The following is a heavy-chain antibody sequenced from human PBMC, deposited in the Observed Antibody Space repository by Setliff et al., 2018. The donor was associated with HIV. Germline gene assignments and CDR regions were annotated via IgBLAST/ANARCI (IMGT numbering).Heavy chain of an antibody. CDR1: GDSMRNQY. V-gene: IGHV4-59*11. D-gene: IGHD5-12*01. J-gene: IGHJ4*02. CDR2: IYYDGST. Sequence: SETLSLTCSVSGDSMRNQYWNWIRQSPGKGLELIGSIYYDGSTSTNANPSFKSRVTFSVDTSKNQFSLKLGSMTAADTAVYFCARGPLYGYDRGYFDYWGQGTLVTVSS. CDR3: ARGPLYGYDRGYFDY.